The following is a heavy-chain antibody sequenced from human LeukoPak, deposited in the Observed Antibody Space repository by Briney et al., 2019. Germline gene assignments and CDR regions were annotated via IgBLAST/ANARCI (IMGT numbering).Heavy chain of an antibody. D-gene: IGHD3-22*01. CDR2: ISYDGSNK. V-gene: IGHV3-30-3*01. CDR1: GFTFSSYA. CDR3: ASALGDRDAFDI. Sequence: GGSLRLSCSASGFTFSSYAMHWVRQAPGKGLEWVAVISYDGSNKYYADSVKGRFTISRDNSKNTLYLQMNSLRAEDTAVYYCASALGDRDAFDIWGQGTMVTVSS. J-gene: IGHJ3*02.